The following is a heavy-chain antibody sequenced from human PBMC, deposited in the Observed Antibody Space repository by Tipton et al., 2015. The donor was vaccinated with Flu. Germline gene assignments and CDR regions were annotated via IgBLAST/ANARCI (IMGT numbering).Heavy chain of an antibody. V-gene: IGHV3-53*01. CDR3: TTIVAIMGSWYFDL. J-gene: IGHJ2*01. D-gene: IGHD5-12*01. CDR1: GFTDDNKF. CDR2: SYPSGWT. Sequence: QLVQSGGGQIQPGESLTLSCAASGFTDDNKFMAWVRQAPGKGLEWVSVSYPSGWTDHTDSVKGRFTISRDNSKDTLYLQMNRLRVDDTAVYYCTTIVAIMGSWYFDLWGRGTPVTVS.